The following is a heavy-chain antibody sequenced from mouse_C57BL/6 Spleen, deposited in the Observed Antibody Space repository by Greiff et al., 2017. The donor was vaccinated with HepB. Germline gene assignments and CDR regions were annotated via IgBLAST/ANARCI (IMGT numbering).Heavy chain of an antibody. CDR1: GFTFSSYG. V-gene: IGHV5-6*01. Sequence: EVQGVESGGDLVKPGGSLKLSCAASGFTFSSYGMSWVRQTPDKRLEWVATISSGGSYTYYPDSVKGRFTISRDNAKNTLYLQMSSLKSEDTAMYYCARPYDYDVDYYAMDYWGQGTSVTVSS. D-gene: IGHD2-4*01. CDR2: ISSGGSYT. CDR3: ARPYDYDVDYYAMDY. J-gene: IGHJ4*01.